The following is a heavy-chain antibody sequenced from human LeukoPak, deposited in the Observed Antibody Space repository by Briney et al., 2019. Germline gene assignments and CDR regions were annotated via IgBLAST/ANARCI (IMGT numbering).Heavy chain of an antibody. CDR2: ISDSGDGT. D-gene: IGHD6-13*01. CDR3: ATLAAAGTNY. CDR1: GFTFRTYA. V-gene: IGHV3-23*01. J-gene: IGHJ4*02. Sequence: GGSLRLSCAASGFTFRTYAISWVRQAPGKGLEWVSGISDSGDGTYYAESVKGRFTISRDNAKNTLYLQMNSLSAEDTAVYYCATLAAAGTNYWGQGTLVTVSS.